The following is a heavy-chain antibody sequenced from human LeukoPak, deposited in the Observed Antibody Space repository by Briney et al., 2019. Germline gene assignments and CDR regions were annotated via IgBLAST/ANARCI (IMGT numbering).Heavy chain of an antibody. CDR3: ARGSRGGSDDFDY. Sequence: GGSLRLSCAASGFTFSSYSMNWVRQAPGKGLEWVSSISSSSSYIYYADSEKGRFTISRDNAKNSLYLQMNSLRAEDTAVYYCARGSRGGSDDFDYWGQGTLVTVSS. CDR1: GFTFSSYS. D-gene: IGHD1-26*01. J-gene: IGHJ4*02. CDR2: ISSSSSYI. V-gene: IGHV3-21*01.